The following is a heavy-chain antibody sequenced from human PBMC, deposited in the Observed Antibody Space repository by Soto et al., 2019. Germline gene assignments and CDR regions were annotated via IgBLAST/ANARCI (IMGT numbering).Heavy chain of an antibody. J-gene: IGHJ4*02. D-gene: IGHD5-12*01. Sequence: QVQLVQSGAEVKKPGASVKVSCVASGYSFSSYGISWVRQAPGQGLEWVGWISAYNGNTNYAQRVQGRVTMTTDISTTTAYMELRSLRSDDTAVYYCARGGTYNGYDYAGEDNWGQGTLVTVSS. V-gene: IGHV1-18*01. CDR2: ISAYNGNT. CDR3: ARGGTYNGYDYAGEDN. CDR1: GYSFSSYG.